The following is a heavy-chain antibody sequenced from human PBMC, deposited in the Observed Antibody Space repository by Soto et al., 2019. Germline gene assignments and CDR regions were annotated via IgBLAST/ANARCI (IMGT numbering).Heavy chain of an antibody. Sequence: SETLSLTCTVSGGSISSSSYYWGWIRQPPGKGLEWIGSIYYSGSTYYNPSLKSRVAISVDTSKNQFSLKLSSVTAADTAVYYCARHYDFWSGYYNYYYYYMDVWGKGTTVTVSS. V-gene: IGHV4-39*01. D-gene: IGHD3-3*01. CDR3: ARHYDFWSGYYNYYYYYMDV. J-gene: IGHJ6*03. CDR2: IYYSGST. CDR1: GGSISSSSYY.